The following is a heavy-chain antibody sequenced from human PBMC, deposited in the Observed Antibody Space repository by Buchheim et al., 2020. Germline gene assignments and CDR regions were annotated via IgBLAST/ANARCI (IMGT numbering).Heavy chain of an antibody. CDR3: ARSTYYYDSSGYYVYYFDY. J-gene: IGHJ4*02. CDR1: GFTFSSYE. Sequence: EVQLVESGGGLEQPGGSLRLSCAASGFTFSSYEMNWVRQAPGKGLEWLPYISSSGDTIYYADSVKGRFTISRDNAKNSLYLQMISLRAEDTAVYYCARSTYYYDSSGYYVYYFDYWGQGTL. V-gene: IGHV3-48*03. D-gene: IGHD3-22*01. CDR2: ISSSGDTI.